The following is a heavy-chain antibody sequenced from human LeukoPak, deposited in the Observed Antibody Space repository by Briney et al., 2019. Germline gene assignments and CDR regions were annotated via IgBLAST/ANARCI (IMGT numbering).Heavy chain of an antibody. V-gene: IGHV1-69*13. D-gene: IGHD3-10*01. CDR1: GGTFSSYA. CDR2: IIPIFGTA. J-gene: IGHJ6*02. CDR3: ARDRLWFGELLQQYYYYGMDV. Sequence: SVKVSCKASGGTFSSYAISWVRQAPGQGLEWMGGIIPIFGTANYAQKFQGRVTITADESTSTAYLELSSLRSEDTAVYYCARDRLWFGELLQQYYYYGMDVWGQGTTVTVSS.